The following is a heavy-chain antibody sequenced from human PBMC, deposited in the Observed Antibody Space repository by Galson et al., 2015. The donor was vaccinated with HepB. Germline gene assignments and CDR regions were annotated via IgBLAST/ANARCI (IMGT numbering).Heavy chain of an antibody. D-gene: IGHD3-10*01. CDR2: IYYSGST. Sequence: ETLSLTCTVSGGSISSSSYYWGWIRQPPGKGLEWIGSIYYSGSTYYNPSLKSRVTISVDTSKNQFSLKLSSVTAADTAVYYCARHSSSGIVLINYYYYYGMDVWGQGTTVTVSS. J-gene: IGHJ6*02. V-gene: IGHV4-39*01. CDR3: ARHSSSGIVLINYYYYYGMDV. CDR1: GGSISSSSYY.